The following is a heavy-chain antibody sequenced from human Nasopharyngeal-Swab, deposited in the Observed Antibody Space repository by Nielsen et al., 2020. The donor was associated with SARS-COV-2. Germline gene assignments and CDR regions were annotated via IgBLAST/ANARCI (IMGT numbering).Heavy chain of an antibody. D-gene: IGHD6-13*01. J-gene: IGHJ4*02. CDR2: IYWDDDK. CDR3: AHRRYSSYYFDY. Sequence: WVRQGPGKALEWLALIYWDDDKRYSPSLKSRLTITKDTSKNQVVLTMTNMDPVDTATYYCAHRRYSSYYFDYWGQGTLVTVSS. V-gene: IGHV2-5*02.